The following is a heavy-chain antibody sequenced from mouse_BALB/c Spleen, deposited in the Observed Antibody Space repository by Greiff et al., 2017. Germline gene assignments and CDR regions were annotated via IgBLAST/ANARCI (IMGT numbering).Heavy chain of an antibody. D-gene: IGHD1-1*02. CDR3: ARGGGNEAMDY. CDR2: IFPGSGNT. V-gene: IGHV1-66*01. CDR1: GYSFTSYY. Sequence: VQLKQSGPELVKPGASVKISCKASGYSFTSYYIHWVKQRPGQGLEWIGWIFPGSGNTKYNEKFKGKATLTADTSSSTAYMQLSSLTSEDSAVYFCARGGGNEAMDYWGQGTSVTVSS. J-gene: IGHJ4*01.